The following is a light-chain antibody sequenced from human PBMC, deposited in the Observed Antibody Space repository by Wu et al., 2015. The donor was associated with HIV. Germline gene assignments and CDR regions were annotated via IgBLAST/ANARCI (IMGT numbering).Light chain of an antibody. J-gene: IGKJ3*01. CDR1: QSVGTK. CDR3: QLYGDSPPIT. Sequence: IVMTQSPATLSVSPGERATLSCRASQSVGTKLAWYQQKPGQAPRLLIYAASSRAIGIPDRFSGSGSGTDFTLTINRLEPEDFAVYYCQLYGDSPPITFGPGTTVDIK. V-gene: IGKV3-20*01. CDR2: AAS.